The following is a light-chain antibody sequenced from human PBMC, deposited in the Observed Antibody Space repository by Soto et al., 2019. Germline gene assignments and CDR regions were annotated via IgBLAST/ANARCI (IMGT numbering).Light chain of an antibody. CDR2: EVS. CDR3: SSYAGNNNFL. V-gene: IGLV2-8*01. CDR1: SSDVGAYIY. Sequence: QSALTQPPSASGSPGQSVTISCTGTSSDVGAYIYVSWYQQHPGNAPKLMIYEVSKRPSGVPGRFSGSKSGYTASLTVSGLQPEDEADYYCSSYAGNNNFLFGTGTKLTVL. J-gene: IGLJ1*01.